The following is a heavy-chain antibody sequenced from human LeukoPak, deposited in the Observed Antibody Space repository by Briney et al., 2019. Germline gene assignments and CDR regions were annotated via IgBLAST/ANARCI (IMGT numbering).Heavy chain of an antibody. CDR2: ISGSGDNT. Sequence: GGSLRLSCAASGFTFSSYAMSWVRQVPGKGLEWVSVISGSGDNTYYADSVKGRFTISRDNSKNMLYLQMNSLRAEDTAVYYCARGGSRHPSPEDYWGRGTLVTVSS. CDR1: GFTFSSYA. V-gene: IGHV3-23*01. D-gene: IGHD1-1*01. CDR3: ARGGSRHPSPEDY. J-gene: IGHJ4*02.